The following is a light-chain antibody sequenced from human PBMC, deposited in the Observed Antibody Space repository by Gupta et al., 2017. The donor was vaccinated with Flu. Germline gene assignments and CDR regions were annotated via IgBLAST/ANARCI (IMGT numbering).Light chain of an antibody. CDR1: SSNIGSNT. CDR2: SNN. J-gene: IGLJ3*02. CDR3: AAWDDSLNGWV. Sequence: QSVLTQPPSASGTPGQGVTISCSGSSSNIGSNTVNWYQQLPGTAPKLLIYSNNQRPSGVPDRFSGSKSGTSASLAISGLQSEDEADYYCAAWDDSLNGWVFGGGTSLTVL. V-gene: IGLV1-44*01.